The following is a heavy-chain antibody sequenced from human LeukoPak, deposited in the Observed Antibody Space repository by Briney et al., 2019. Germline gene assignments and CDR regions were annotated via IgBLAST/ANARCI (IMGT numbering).Heavy chain of an antibody. CDR1: GFTFSSYA. V-gene: IGHV3-23*01. CDR2: ISGSGGST. CDR3: AKSGSSGWYRATYFDY. J-gene: IGHJ4*02. D-gene: IGHD6-19*01. Sequence: PGGSLRLSCAASGFTFSSYAMSWVRQAPGKGLEEVSAISGSGGSTYYADSVKGRFTISRDNSKNTLYLQMNSLRAEDTAVYYCAKSGSSGWYRATYFDYWGQGTLVTVSS.